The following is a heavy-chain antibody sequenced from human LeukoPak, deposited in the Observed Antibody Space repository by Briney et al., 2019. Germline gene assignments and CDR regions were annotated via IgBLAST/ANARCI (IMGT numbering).Heavy chain of an antibody. CDR3: ARDLFDTDANWFDP. V-gene: IGHV1-69*04. CDR2: IIPILGIA. CDR1: GYTFTSYG. D-gene: IGHD3-9*01. Sequence: SVKVSCXASGYTFTSYGISWVRQAPGQGLEWMGRIIPILGIANYAQKFQGRVTITADKSTSTAYMELSSLRSEDTAVYYCARDLFDTDANWFDPWGQGTLVTVSS. J-gene: IGHJ5*02.